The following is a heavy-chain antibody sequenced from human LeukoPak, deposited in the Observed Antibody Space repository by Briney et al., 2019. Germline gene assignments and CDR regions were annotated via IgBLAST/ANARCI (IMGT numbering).Heavy chain of an antibody. D-gene: IGHD6-19*01. CDR3: VSISTSVAGADY. CDR2: IKKDGSEK. CDR1: GFSFSTSW. V-gene: IGHV3-7*01. J-gene: IGHJ4*02. Sequence: PGGSLRLSCAASGFSFSTSWMSWVRQAPGKGLEWVANIKKDGSEKYYVDSVKGRFTISRDNTKNLLYLQMDSLRPEDTAVYYCVSISTSVAGADYWGQGTLVTVSS.